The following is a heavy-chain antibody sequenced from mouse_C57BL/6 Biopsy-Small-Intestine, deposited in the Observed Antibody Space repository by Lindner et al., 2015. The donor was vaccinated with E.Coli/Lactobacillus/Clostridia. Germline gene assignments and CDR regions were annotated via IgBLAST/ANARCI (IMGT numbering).Heavy chain of an antibody. Sequence: EVQLQESGPELVKPGASVKISCKASGYSFTGYYMHWVKQSHGNILDWIGYIYPYNGVSSYNQKFKGKATLTVDKSSSTAYMELRSLASEDSAVYYCASIPDGYYVGYFDYWGQGTTLTVSS. CDR2: IYPYNGVS. CDR1: GYSFTGYY. CDR3: ASIPDGYYVGYFDY. J-gene: IGHJ2*01. D-gene: IGHD2-3*01. V-gene: IGHV1-31*01.